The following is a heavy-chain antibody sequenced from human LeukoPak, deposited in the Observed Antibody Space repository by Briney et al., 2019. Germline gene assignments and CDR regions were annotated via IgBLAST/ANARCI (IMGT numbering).Heavy chain of an antibody. Sequence: GASVKVSCKVSGYTLTELSMHWVRQAPGKGLEWMGGFDPEGGETIYAEKFQGRVTMTEDTSTDTAYMELSSLRSEDTAVYYCAAGTYYYDSSGSYYWGQGTLVTVSS. V-gene: IGHV1-24*01. CDR3: AAGTYYYDSSGSYY. J-gene: IGHJ4*02. D-gene: IGHD3-22*01. CDR2: FDPEGGET. CDR1: GYTLTELS.